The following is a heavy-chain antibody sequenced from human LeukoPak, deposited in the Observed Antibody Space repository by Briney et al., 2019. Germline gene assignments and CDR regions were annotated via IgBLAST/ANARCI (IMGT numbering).Heavy chain of an antibody. V-gene: IGHV3-72*01. J-gene: IGHJ4*02. CDR2: SKNKNNKAKSYTT. Sequence: GRSLRLSCAASGFIFSDHDMDWVRQAPGKGMEWVGRSKNKNNKAKSYTTEYAASVQGRFSISRDDSQKSLILQMNSLKIDDTAVCYCVVWLEGACYWGQGTLISVS. D-gene: IGHD3-9*01. CDR3: VVWLEGACY. CDR1: GFIFSDHD.